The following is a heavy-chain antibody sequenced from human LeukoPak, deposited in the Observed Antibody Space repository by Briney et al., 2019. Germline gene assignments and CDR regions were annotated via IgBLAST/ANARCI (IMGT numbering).Heavy chain of an antibody. Sequence: GGTLRLSCAASAFTLSTYAMSWVRQAPGKGLEWVSGISAGKGKTYYADSVKGRFTISRDNAKNSLYLQMNSLRAEDTAVYYCAELGITMIGGVWGKGTTVTISS. V-gene: IGHV3-23*01. CDR2: ISAGKGKT. CDR1: AFTLSTYA. J-gene: IGHJ6*04. D-gene: IGHD3-10*02. CDR3: AELGITMIGGV.